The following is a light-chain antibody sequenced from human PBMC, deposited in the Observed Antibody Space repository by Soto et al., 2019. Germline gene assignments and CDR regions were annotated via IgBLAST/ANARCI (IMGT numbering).Light chain of an antibody. V-gene: IGKV3-20*01. CDR1: QSVSSY. CDR2: GAS. Sequence: EIVFTQSPATLSLSPGERATLSCRASQSVSSYLAWYQQKPGQAPRVLIYGASRRATGIPDRFSGSGSGTDFTLTISRLEPEDLAVYYCQQYSSSFRTFGQGTKVDIK. CDR3: QQYSSSFRT. J-gene: IGKJ1*01.